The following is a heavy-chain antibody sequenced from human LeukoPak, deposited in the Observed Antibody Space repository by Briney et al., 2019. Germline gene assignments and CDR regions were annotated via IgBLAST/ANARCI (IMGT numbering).Heavy chain of an antibody. Sequence: GGSLRLSCGASGFTFSSYAMSWIRQAPGKGLEWVSAISGNSGSTYYADSVKGRFTISRDNAKKSLYLQMNSLRAEDTAVYYCARGGGSYPFFDYWGQGVLVTVSS. D-gene: IGHD1-26*01. CDR2: ISGNSGST. V-gene: IGHV3-23*01. J-gene: IGHJ4*02. CDR1: GFTFSSYA. CDR3: ARGGGSYPFFDY.